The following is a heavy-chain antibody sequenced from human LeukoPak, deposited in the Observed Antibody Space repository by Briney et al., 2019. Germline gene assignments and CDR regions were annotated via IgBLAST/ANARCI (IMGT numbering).Heavy chain of an antibody. J-gene: IGHJ4*02. CDR1: GFTFSSYA. CDR3: ARAMMVVTNLWGVYDY. Sequence: GGSLRLSCAASGFTFSSYAMSWVRQAPGKGLEWVSGISAGGGTTYDTDSVKGRFTISRDNSKNTLYLRMNSLRAEDTAVYFCARAMMVVTNLWGVYDYWGQGTLATVSS. CDR2: ISAGGGTT. V-gene: IGHV3-23*01. D-gene: IGHD3-22*01.